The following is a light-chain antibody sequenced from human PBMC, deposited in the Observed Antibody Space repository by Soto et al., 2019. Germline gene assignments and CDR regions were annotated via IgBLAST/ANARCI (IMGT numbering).Light chain of an antibody. V-gene: IGKV1-5*03. J-gene: IGKJ1*01. CDR1: QSISSW. CDR3: QQSNNYPWT. Sequence: DIQMTQSPSTLYASVGDRVTITCRASQSISSWLAWYQQKPGKAPKLLIYEASNLESGVPSRFSGSGSGTEFTLTISSLQPDDFATYYCQQSNNYPWTFGQGTKVDIK. CDR2: EAS.